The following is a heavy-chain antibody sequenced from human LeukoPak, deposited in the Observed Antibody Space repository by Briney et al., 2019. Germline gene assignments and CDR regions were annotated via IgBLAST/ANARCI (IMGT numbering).Heavy chain of an antibody. CDR2: INPNSGGT. D-gene: IGHD6-13*01. CDR3: ARGYSSSWEFDY. V-gene: IGHV1-2*02. J-gene: IGHJ4*02. CDR1: GHTFTGYY. Sequence: ASVKVSCKASGHTFTGYYMHWVRRAPGQGLEWMGWINPNSGGTNYAQKFQGRVTMTRDTSISTAYMELSRLRSDDTAVYYCARGYSSSWEFDYWGQGTLVTVSS.